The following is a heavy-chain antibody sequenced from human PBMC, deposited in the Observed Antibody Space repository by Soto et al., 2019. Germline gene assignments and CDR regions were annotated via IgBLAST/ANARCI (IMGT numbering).Heavy chain of an antibody. CDR3: ARERVAATRNWFDP. CDR2: ISSSGSTI. V-gene: IGHV3-48*03. D-gene: IGHD2-15*01. Sequence: GSLRLSCAASGFTFSSYEMNWVRQAPGKGLEWVSYISSSGSTIYYADSVKGRFTISRDNAKNSLYLQMNSLRAEDTAVYYCARERVAATRNWFDPWGQGTLVTVSS. J-gene: IGHJ5*02. CDR1: GFTFSSYE.